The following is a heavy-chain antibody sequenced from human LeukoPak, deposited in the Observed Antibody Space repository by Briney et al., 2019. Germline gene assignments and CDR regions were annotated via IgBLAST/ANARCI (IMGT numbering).Heavy chain of an antibody. CDR2: ISAYNGNT. V-gene: IGHV1-18*01. CDR3: AREIVDSSGYYPGDP. D-gene: IGHD3-22*01. Sequence: GASVKVSCKASGYTFTSYGISWVRQAPGQGLEWMGWISAYNGNTNYAQKLQGRVTMTTDTSTSTAYMELRSLRSDDTAVYYCAREIVDSSGYYPGDPWGQGTLATVSS. J-gene: IGHJ5*02. CDR1: GYTFTSYG.